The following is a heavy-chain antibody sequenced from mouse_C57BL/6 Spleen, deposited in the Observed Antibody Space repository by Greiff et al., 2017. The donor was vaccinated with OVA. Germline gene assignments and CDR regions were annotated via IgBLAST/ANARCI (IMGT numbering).Heavy chain of an antibody. V-gene: IGHV5-17*01. CDR2: ISSGSSTI. Sequence: VQLKESGGGLVKPGGSLKLSCAASGFTFSDYGMHWVRQAPEKGLEWVAYISSGSSTIYYADTVKGRFTISRDNAKNTLFLQMTSLRSEDTAMYYCARGGYGSYWYFDVWGTGTTVTVSS. CDR1: GFTFSDYG. CDR3: ARGGYGSYWYFDV. D-gene: IGHD1-1*01. J-gene: IGHJ1*03.